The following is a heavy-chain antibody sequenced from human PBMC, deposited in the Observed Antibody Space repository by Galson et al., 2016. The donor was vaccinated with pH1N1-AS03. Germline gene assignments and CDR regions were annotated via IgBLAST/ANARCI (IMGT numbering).Heavy chain of an antibody. CDR3: ARDGGDRDDY. CDR2: INEDGSNT. V-gene: IGHV3-74*01. Sequence: SLRLSCAASGFTFSRYWMHWVRQAPGKGLVWVSHINEDGSNTSYADSVKGQFTISRDNSESTLYLQMNSLGDDATAVYYCARDGGDRDDYWGQGTLVTVSS. CDR1: GFTFSRYW. D-gene: IGHD3-10*01. J-gene: IGHJ4*02.